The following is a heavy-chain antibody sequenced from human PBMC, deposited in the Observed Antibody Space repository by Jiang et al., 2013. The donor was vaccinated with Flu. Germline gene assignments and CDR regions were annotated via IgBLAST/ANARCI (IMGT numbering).Heavy chain of an antibody. CDR3: ARGPRAGPRGWFDP. CDR1: GGSISSGGYY. CDR2: THSSGVT. D-gene: IGHD3-10*01. V-gene: IGHV4-61*02. J-gene: IGHJ5*02. Sequence: GSGLVKPSQTLSLTCTVSGGSISSGGYYLSWFRQPAGKGLEWIGRTHSSGVTKYNPSLQSRVTISIDSLRLSSVTAADTAMYYCARGPRAGPRGWFDPGARDPGHRLL.